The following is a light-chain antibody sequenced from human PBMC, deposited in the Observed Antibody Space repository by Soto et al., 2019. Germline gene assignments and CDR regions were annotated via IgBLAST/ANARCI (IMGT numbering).Light chain of an antibody. CDR2: NNN. CDR1: SSNIGTNA. Sequence: QSVLTQPPSASGTPGQRVIISCSGGSSNIGTNAVNWYQQLPGTAPKLLIYNNNQRPSGVPDRFSGSKSGTSASLAISGLHSEDEADYYCAALDDILNGYVFGTGTKLTVL. CDR3: AALDDILNGYV. J-gene: IGLJ1*01. V-gene: IGLV1-44*01.